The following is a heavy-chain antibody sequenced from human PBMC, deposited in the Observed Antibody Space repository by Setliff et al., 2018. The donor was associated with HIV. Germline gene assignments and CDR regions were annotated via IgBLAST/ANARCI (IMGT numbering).Heavy chain of an antibody. V-gene: IGHV3-7*01. CDR3: ARDQQIGSSTSCYDY. J-gene: IGHJ4*02. D-gene: IGHD2-2*01. Sequence: GGSLRLSCVASGLPFYNYWMTWLRRAPGRGLEWVANIKQDGSDMHYIESVKGRFTIFRDNAKNSVFLQMNSLRAEDTGVYYCARDQQIGSSTSCYDYWGQGTLVTVSS. CDR2: IKQDGSDM. CDR1: GLPFYNYW.